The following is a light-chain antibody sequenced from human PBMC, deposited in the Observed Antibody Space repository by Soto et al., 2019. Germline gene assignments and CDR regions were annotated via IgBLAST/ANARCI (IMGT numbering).Light chain of an antibody. V-gene: IGLV3-21*02. CDR2: DGS. CDR1: NIGSKS. Sequence: SYELTQPPSVSVAPGQTARITCGGNNIGSKSVHWYQQKPGQAPVLGVYDGSDRPSWIPERFSGSNSVNTATLTISRVEGGDEADYYCQVWDSSSDSYVVFGGGTKLTVL. J-gene: IGLJ2*01. CDR3: QVWDSSSDSYVV.